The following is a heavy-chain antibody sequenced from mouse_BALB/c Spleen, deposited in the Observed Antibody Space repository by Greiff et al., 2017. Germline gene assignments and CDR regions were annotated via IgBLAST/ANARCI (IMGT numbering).Heavy chain of an antibody. D-gene: IGHD2-4*01. Sequence: EVQGVESGGDLVKPGGSLKLSCAASGFTFSSYGMSWVRQTPDKRLEWVATISSGGSYTYYPDSVKGRFTISRDNAKNTLYLQMSSLKSEDTAMYYCARQNDYDAWFAYWGQGTLVTVSA. CDR1: GFTFSSYG. CDR3: ARQNDYDAWFAY. J-gene: IGHJ3*01. V-gene: IGHV5-6*01. CDR2: ISSGGSYT.